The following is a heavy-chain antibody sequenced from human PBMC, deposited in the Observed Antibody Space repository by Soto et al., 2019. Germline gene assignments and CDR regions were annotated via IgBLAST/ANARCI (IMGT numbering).Heavy chain of an antibody. CDR2: ISYDGSNK. CDR3: ARGLYYYDSSGYPY. Sequence: QVQLVESGGGVVQPGRSLRLSCAASGFTFSSYGMHWVRQAPGKGLEWVAVISYDGSNKYYADSVKGRFTISRDNSKNTLYLQMNSLRAEDTAVYYCARGLYYYDSSGYPYWGQGTLVTVSS. D-gene: IGHD3-22*01. V-gene: IGHV3-30*03. J-gene: IGHJ4*02. CDR1: GFTFSSYG.